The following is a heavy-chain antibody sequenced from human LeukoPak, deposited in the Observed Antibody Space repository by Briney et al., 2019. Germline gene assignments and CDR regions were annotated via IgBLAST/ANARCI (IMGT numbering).Heavy chain of an antibody. CDR1: GFTLSSYA. V-gene: IGHV3-23*01. CDR2: ISGSGGST. CDR3: ARVDTAMVPPY. J-gene: IGHJ4*02. Sequence: GGSLRLSCAASGFTLSSYAMSWVRQAPGKGLEWVSAISGSGGSTYYADSVKGRFTISRDNSKNTLYLQMNSLRAEDTAVYYCARVDTAMVPPYWGQGTLVTVSS. D-gene: IGHD5-18*01.